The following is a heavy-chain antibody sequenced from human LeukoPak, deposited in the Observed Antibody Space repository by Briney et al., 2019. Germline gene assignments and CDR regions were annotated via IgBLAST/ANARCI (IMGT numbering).Heavy chain of an antibody. V-gene: IGHV4-59*01. CDR1: GGSISSYY. J-gene: IGHJ3*02. Sequence: KPSETLSLTCTVSGGSISSYYWSWLRQPPGKGLEWIGYIYYSGSTNYNPSLKSRVTISVDTSKNQFSLKLSSVTAADTAVYYCARDRGAFDIWGQGTMVTVSS. CDR3: ARDRGAFDI. CDR2: IYYSGST.